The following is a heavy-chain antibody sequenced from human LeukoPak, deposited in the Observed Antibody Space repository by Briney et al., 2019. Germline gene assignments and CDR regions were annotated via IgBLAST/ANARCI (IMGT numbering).Heavy chain of an antibody. D-gene: IGHD3-10*01. CDR1: GFTFNTYS. V-gene: IGHV3-48*01. J-gene: IGHJ4*02. CDR3: ARVTYGSGTYGAFDY. CDR2: ISSSSSTI. Sequence: SGGSLRLSCEASGFTFNTYSMNWARQAPGKGLEWVSYISSSSSTIYYADSVKGRFTISRDNAKNTLYLQMNSLRAEDTAVYYCARVTYGSGTYGAFDYWGQGTLVTVSS.